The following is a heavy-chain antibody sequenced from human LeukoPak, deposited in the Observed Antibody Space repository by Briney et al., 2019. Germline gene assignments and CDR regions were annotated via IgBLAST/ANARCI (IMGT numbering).Heavy chain of an antibody. CDR3: ARDKWSGEAFDI. D-gene: IGHD3-3*01. V-gene: IGHV4-59*02. CDR1: GGSVSSYY. CDR2: IYYSGST. J-gene: IGHJ3*02. Sequence: SETLSLTCTVSGGSVSSYYWSWTRQPPGKGLEWIGYIYYSGSTNYNPSLKSRVTISVDTSKNQFSLKLSSVTAADTAVYYCARDKWSGEAFDIWGQGTMVTVSS.